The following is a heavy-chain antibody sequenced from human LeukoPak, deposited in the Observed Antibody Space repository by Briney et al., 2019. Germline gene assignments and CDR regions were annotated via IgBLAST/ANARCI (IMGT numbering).Heavy chain of an antibody. CDR2: IYYSGST. CDR1: GGSFSGYY. D-gene: IGHD4-17*01. V-gene: IGHV4-34*09. Sequence: SETLSLTCAVYGGSFSGYYWSWIRQPPGKGLEWIGYIYYSGSTYYNPSLKSRVTISVDTSKNQFSLKLSSVTAADTAVYYCARDRDYGGRAFDIWGQGTTVTVSS. J-gene: IGHJ3*02. CDR3: ARDRDYGGRAFDI.